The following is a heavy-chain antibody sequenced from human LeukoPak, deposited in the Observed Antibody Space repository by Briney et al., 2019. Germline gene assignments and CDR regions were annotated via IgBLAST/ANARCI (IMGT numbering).Heavy chain of an antibody. CDR2: IRYDGSNK. Sequence: PGGSLRLSCAASGFTFSSYSMNWVRQAPGKGLEWVAFIRYDGSNKYYADSVKGRFTISRDNSKNTLYLQMNSLRAEDTAVYYCAKDPDYYDSSGPYFDYWGQGTLVTVSS. V-gene: IGHV3-30*02. CDR3: AKDPDYYDSSGPYFDY. CDR1: GFTFSSYS. D-gene: IGHD3-22*01. J-gene: IGHJ4*02.